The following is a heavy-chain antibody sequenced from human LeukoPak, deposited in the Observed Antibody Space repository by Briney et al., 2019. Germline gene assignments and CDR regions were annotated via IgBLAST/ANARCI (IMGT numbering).Heavy chain of an antibody. Sequence: GGSLRLSCAASGFTFSSYAMSWVRQAPGKGLEWVSAISGSSGSTYYADSVKGRFTISRDNSKNTLYLQMNSLGAEDTAVYYCANSPLYYGMDVWGQGTTVTVSS. V-gene: IGHV3-23*01. CDR1: GFTFSSYA. CDR3: ANSPLYYGMDV. CDR2: ISGSSGST. J-gene: IGHJ6*02.